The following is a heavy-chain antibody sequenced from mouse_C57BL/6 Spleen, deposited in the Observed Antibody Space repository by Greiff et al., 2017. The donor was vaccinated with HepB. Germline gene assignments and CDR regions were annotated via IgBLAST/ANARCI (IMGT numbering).Heavy chain of an antibody. D-gene: IGHD2-1*01. J-gene: IGHJ3*01. CDR2: IYPGDGDT. Sequence: QVQLKQSGPELVKPGASVKISCKASGYAFSSSWMNWVKQRPGKGLEWIGRIYPGDGDTNYNGKFKGKATLTADKSSSTAYMQLSSLTSEDSAVYFCAREAGNAWFAYWGQGTLVTVSA. CDR3: AREAGNAWFAY. V-gene: IGHV1-82*01. CDR1: GYAFSSSW.